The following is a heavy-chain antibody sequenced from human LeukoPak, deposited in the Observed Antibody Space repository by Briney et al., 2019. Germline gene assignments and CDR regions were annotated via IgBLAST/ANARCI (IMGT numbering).Heavy chain of an antibody. CDR1: GFTFSSYS. Sequence: GGSLRLSCAASGFTFSSYSMNWVRQAPGKGLEWVSSISSSSSYIYYADSVKGRFTISRDNAKNSLYLQMNSLRAEDTAVYYRARDTGYCSSTSCPGPDFDYWGQGTLVTVSS. CDR3: ARDTGYCSSTSCPGPDFDY. J-gene: IGHJ4*02. CDR2: ISSSSSYI. D-gene: IGHD2-2*01. V-gene: IGHV3-21*01.